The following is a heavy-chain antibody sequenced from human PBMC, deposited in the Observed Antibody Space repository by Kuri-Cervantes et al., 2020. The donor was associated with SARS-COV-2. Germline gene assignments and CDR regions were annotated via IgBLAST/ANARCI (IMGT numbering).Heavy chain of an antibody. CDR2: IYHSGST. CDR1: GGSFSGYY. V-gene: IGHV4-34*01. D-gene: IGHD2-8*01. Sequence: SQTLSLTCAVYGGSFSGYYGSWIRQPPGKGLEWIGEIYHSGSTNYNPSLKSRVTISVDKSKNQFSLKLSSVTAADTAVYYCARVRDIVLMVYAIRGWFDPWGQGTLVTVSS. CDR3: ARVRDIVLMVYAIRGWFDP. J-gene: IGHJ5*02.